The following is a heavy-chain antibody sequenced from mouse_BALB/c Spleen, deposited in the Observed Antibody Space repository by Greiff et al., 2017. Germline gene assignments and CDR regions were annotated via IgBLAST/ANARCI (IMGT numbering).Heavy chain of an antibody. CDR3: KSSYKYDVPDY. CDR1: GYTFTDHA. Sequence: VQLQQSDAELVKPGASVKLSCKASGYTFTDHAIHWVKQKPEQGLEWIGYIFPGNGDIKYNEKFKGKATLTADKSSSTAYMQLNSLTSEDSAVYFCKSSYKYDVPDYWGQGTSVTVSS. J-gene: IGHJ4*01. V-gene: IGHV1S53*02. D-gene: IGHD2-14*01. CDR2: IFPGNGDI.